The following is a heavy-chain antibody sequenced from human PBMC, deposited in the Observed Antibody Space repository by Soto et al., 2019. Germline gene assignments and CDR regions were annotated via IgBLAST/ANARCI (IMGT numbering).Heavy chain of an antibody. V-gene: IGHV1-8*01. D-gene: IGHD2-15*01. CDR3: ARGMWGAVVVVAAPEYFQH. CDR1: GDTITSYD. CDR2: MNPNSGNT. Sequence: ASVKASCESSGDTITSYDINSVRQANEQGLEWMGWMNPNSGNTGYAQKFQGRVTMTRNTSISTAYMELSSLRSEDTAVYYCARGMWGAVVVVAAPEYFQHWGQGTLVTVSS. J-gene: IGHJ1*01.